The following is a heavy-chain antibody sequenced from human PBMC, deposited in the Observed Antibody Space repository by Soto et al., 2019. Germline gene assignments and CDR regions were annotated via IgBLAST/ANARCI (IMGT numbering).Heavy chain of an antibody. CDR2: ISAYNGNT. Sequence: QVQLVQSGAEVKKPGASVKVSCKASGYTFTSYYISWVRQAPGQGLEWMGWISAYNGNTNYAQKLQGIVTMTTATSTSTAYMELRSLRSADTAVYSGARDLPPVDYWGQGTLVSVSS. CDR3: ARDLPPVDY. V-gene: IGHV1-18*01. J-gene: IGHJ4*02. CDR1: GYTFTSYY.